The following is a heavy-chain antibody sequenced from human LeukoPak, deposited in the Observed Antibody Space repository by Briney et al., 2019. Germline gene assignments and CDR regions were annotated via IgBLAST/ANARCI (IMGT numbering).Heavy chain of an antibody. D-gene: IGHD1-1*01. CDR1: GDSVSSNSAA. Sequence: SQTLSLTCAISGDSVSSNSAAWNWIRQSPSRGLEWLGRTYYRSKWYNDYAVPVKSRITINPDTSKNQFSLQLNSVTPEDTAVYYCARELERRGQRSNWFDPWGQGTLVTVSS. J-gene: IGHJ5*02. CDR2: TYYRSKWYN. CDR3: ARELERRGQRSNWFDP. V-gene: IGHV6-1*01.